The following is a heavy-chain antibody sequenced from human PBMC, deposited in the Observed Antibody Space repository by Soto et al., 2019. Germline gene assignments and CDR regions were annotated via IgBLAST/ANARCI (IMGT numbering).Heavy chain of an antibody. V-gene: IGHV4-31*03. Sequence: SETLSLTCTVSGGSISSGGYYWSWIRQHPGKGLEWIGYIYYSGSTYYNPSLKSRVTISVDRSKNQFSLKLSSVTAADTAVYYCARGSPYCSGGSCRLDYWGQGTLVTVSS. CDR3: ARGSPYCSGGSCRLDY. CDR1: GGSISSGGYY. D-gene: IGHD2-15*01. CDR2: IYYSGST. J-gene: IGHJ4*02.